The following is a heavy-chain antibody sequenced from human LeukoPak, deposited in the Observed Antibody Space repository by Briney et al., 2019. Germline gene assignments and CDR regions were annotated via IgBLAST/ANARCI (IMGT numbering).Heavy chain of an antibody. J-gene: IGHJ3*02. CDR3: ARGAMIVVADDAFDI. V-gene: IGHV3-23*01. D-gene: IGHD3-22*01. CDR1: GFTFSNHA. CDR2: INYGGGST. Sequence: GGSLRLSCAASGFTFSNHAMAWVRQAPGKGLEWVSSINYGGGSTYYRDSVKGRFTVSRDNSKNTLYLQMNSLRAEDTAVYYCARGAMIVVADDAFDIWGQGTMVTVSS.